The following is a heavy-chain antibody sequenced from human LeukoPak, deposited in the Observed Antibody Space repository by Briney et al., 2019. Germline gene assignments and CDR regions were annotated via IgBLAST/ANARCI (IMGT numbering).Heavy chain of an antibody. CDR2: IYSGGST. CDR3: ARASLYDFWSADY. CDR1: GFTVSSNY. D-gene: IGHD3-3*01. Sequence: PGGSLRLSCAASGFTVSSNYMSWVRQAPGKGLEWVSVIYSGGSTYYADSVKGRFTISRHNSKNTLYLQMNSLRAEDTAVYYCARASLYDFWSADYWGQGTLVTVSS. J-gene: IGHJ4*02. V-gene: IGHV3-53*04.